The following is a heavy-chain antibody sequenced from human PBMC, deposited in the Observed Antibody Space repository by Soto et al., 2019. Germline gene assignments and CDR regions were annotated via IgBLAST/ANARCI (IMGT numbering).Heavy chain of an antibody. Sequence: SETLSLTCTVSGGSVSSGSYYWSWIRQPPGKGLEWIGYIYYSGSTNYNPSLKSRVTISVDTSKNQFSLKLSSVTAADTAVYYCAGGGVRGVITRTRDYYGMDVWGQGTTVTVSS. CDR2: IYYSGST. J-gene: IGHJ6*02. D-gene: IGHD3-10*01. CDR1: GGSVSSGSYY. CDR3: AGGGVRGVITRTRDYYGMDV. V-gene: IGHV4-61*01.